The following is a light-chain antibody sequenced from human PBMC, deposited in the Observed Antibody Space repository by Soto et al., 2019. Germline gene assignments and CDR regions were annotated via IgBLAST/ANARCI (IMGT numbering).Light chain of an antibody. CDR3: QQYDDWPWT. Sequence: EIVMTQSPATVSVSPGDRATLSCRASQSVNSNLAWYHLKPGQAPRLLIYGASIRAAGIPARFTGSESGTEFTLSISSLQSEDFAVYYCQQYDDWPWTFGHGTKVDIK. CDR2: GAS. V-gene: IGKV3-15*01. CDR1: QSVNSN. J-gene: IGKJ1*01.